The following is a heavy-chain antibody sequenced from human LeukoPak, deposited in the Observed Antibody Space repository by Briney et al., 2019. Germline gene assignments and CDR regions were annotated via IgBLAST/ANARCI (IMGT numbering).Heavy chain of an antibody. CDR2: IRYDGSNK. D-gene: IGHD6-13*01. CDR3: ARALYSSSWYPSFDY. CDR1: RFTFSTYD. V-gene: IGHV3-30*02. Sequence: GGSLRLSCAASRFTFSTYDMHWVRQAPGKGLEWVAFIRYDGSNKYYADSVKGRFTISRDNSKNTLYLQMNSLRAEDTAVYYCARALYSSSWYPSFDYWGQGTLVTVSS. J-gene: IGHJ4*02.